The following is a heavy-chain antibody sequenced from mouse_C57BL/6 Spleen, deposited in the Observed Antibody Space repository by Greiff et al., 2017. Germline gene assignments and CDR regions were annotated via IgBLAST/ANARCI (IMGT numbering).Heavy chain of an antibody. CDR2: INPSSGYT. V-gene: IGHV1-7*01. D-gene: IGHD4-1*01. CDR1: GYTFTSYW. J-gene: IGHJ3*01. Sequence: VQLVESGAELAKPGASVKLSCKASGYTFTSYWMHWVKQRPGQGLEWIGYINPSSGYTKYNQKFKDKATLTAAKSSSTAYMHLSILTYEDSAVYYCATNWDEFFAYWGQGTLVTVSA. CDR3: ATNWDEFFAY.